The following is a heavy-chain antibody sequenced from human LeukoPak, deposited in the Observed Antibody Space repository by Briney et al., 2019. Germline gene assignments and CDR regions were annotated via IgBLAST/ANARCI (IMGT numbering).Heavy chain of an antibody. CDR1: GFTFSSYG. V-gene: IGHV3-30*02. CDR2: IRYDGSNK. Sequence: PGGSLRLSCAASGFTFSSYGMHWVRQAPGKGLEWVAFIRYDGSNKYYADSVKGRFTISRDNSKNTLYLQMNSLRAEDTAVYYCALIAAAGPKDAFDIWGHGTMVTVSS. CDR3: ALIAAAGPKDAFDI. D-gene: IGHD6-13*01. J-gene: IGHJ3*02.